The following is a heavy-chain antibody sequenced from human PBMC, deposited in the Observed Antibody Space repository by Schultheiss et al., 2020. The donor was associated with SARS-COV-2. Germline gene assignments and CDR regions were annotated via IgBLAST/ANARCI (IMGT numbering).Heavy chain of an antibody. V-gene: IGHV4-61*01. J-gene: IGHJ1*01. D-gene: IGHD2-2*01. CDR2: MYNSGST. CDR1: GGSISRSSYY. Sequence: SQTLSLTCTVSGGSISRSSYYCSWIRQPPGKGLEWIGFMYNSGSTNYNPSLKSRVTISVDPSKNQFSLKLSSVTAVDTAVYYCARYGGYCSSNSCPWGYFEHWGQGTLVTVSS. CDR3: ARYGGYCSSNSCPWGYFEH.